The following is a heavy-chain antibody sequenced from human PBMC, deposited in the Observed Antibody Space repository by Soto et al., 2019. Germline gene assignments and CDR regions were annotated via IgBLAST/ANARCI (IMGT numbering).Heavy chain of an antibody. J-gene: IGHJ3*02. V-gene: IGHV1-8*01. Sequence: ASVKVSCKASGYTFTSYDINWVRQATGEGLEWMGWMNPNSGNTGYAQKFQGRVTMTRNTSISTAYMELSSLRSEDTAVYYCARGVGYSYGYLDAFDIWGQGTMVTV. CDR3: ARGVGYSYGYLDAFDI. D-gene: IGHD5-18*01. CDR1: GYTFTSYD. CDR2: MNPNSGNT.